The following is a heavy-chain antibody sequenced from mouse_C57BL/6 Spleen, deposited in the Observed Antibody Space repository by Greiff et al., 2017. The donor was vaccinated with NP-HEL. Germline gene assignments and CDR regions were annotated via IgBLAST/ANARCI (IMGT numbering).Heavy chain of an antibody. J-gene: IGHJ1*03. D-gene: IGHD1-1*01. CDR1: GYAFSSSW. V-gene: IGHV1-82*01. CDR2: IYPGDGDT. Sequence: QVQLQQSGPELVKPGASVKISCKASGYAFSSSWMNWVKQRPGKGLEWIGRIYPGDGDTNYNGKFTGKATLTADKSSSTAYMQLSSLTSEDAAVYFCAGEWTVVATRYFDVWGTGTTVTVSS. CDR3: AGEWTVVATRYFDV.